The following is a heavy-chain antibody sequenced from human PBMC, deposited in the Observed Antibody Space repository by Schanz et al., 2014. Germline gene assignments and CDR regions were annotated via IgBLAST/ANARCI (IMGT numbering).Heavy chain of an antibody. CDR3: ARVLGGDEGLDQ. CDR2: IWYDGSNK. J-gene: IGHJ4*02. D-gene: IGHD4-17*01. V-gene: IGHV3-33*01. Sequence: QVQLVESGGGVVQPGGSLRLSCAASGFTFSSFGMHWVRQAPGKGLEWVAFIWYDGSNKIYADSVKGRFTISRDNPKNSLCLQMNSLRAEDTALYYCARVLGGDEGLDQWGQGTLVTVSS. CDR1: GFTFSSFG.